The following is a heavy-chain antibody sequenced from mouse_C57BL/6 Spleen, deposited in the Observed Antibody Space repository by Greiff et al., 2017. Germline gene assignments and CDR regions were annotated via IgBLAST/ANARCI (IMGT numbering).Heavy chain of an antibody. CDR1: GYAFSSYW. CDR3: AREVYGPFDY. Sequence: QVQLQQSGAELVKPGASVKISCKASGYAFSSYWMNWVKQRPGKGLEWIGQIYPGAGDTNYNGKFKGKATLTAVKSSRTAYMQLSSLTSEDSAVYFCAREVYGPFDYWGQGTTLTVSS. D-gene: IGHD1-1*01. J-gene: IGHJ2*01. V-gene: IGHV1-80*01. CDR2: IYPGAGDT.